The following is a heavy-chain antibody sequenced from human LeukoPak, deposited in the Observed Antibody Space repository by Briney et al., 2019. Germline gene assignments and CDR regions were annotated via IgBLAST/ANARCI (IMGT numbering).Heavy chain of an antibody. CDR3: ARLYSYGDY. J-gene: IGHJ4*02. CDR2: IYYSGNT. CDR1: GGSISSSSYY. D-gene: IGHD5-18*01. V-gene: IGHV4-39*01. Sequence: PSETLSLTCTVSGGSISSSSYYCGWIRQPPGKGLEWIGNIYYSGNTYYNPSLKSRVTISVDTSKNQFSLKLNSVTAADTAVYYCARLYSYGDYWGQGTLVTVSS.